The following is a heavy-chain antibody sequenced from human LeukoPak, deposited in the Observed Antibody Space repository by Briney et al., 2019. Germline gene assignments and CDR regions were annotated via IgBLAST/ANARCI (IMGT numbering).Heavy chain of an antibody. CDR3: ARAPDAFWSGYYPFDY. Sequence: SETLSLTCTVSGGSISSYYWSCIRQPPGKGLEWIGYIYYSGSTNYNPSLKSRVTISVDTSKNQLSLKLSSVTAADTAVYYCARAPDAFWSGYYPFDYWGQGTLVTVSS. CDR1: GGSISSYY. CDR2: IYYSGST. J-gene: IGHJ4*02. V-gene: IGHV4-59*01. D-gene: IGHD3-3*01.